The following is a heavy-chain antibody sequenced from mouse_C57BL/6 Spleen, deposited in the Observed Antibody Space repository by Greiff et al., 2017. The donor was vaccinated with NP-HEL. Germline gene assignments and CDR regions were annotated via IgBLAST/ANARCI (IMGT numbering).Heavy chain of an antibody. Sequence: EVKLMESGGGLVKPGGSLKLSCAASGFTFSDYGMHWVRQAPETGLEWVAYISSGSSTIYYADTVKGRFTIYRDHAKNTLVLQMTSLRSEDTSMYYCARGSYYGSRYWYFDVWGTGTTVTVSS. J-gene: IGHJ1*03. CDR2: ISSGSSTI. CDR1: GFTFSDYG. CDR3: ARGSYYGSRYWYFDV. V-gene: IGHV5-17*01. D-gene: IGHD1-1*01.